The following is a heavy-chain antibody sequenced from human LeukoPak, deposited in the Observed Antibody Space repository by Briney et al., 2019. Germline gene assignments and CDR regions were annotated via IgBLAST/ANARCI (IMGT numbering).Heavy chain of an antibody. D-gene: IGHD1-26*01. J-gene: IGHJ4*02. Sequence: SQTLSLTCVISGDSVSSNSAAWNWIRQSPSRGLEWLGRTYYRSKWYYHCAVSMKSRITVNPDTSKNQFSLQLNSVTPEDTAVYYCARTRDLGPDYWGQGTLVTVSS. CDR2: TYYRSKWYY. CDR1: GDSVSSNSAA. V-gene: IGHV6-1*01. CDR3: ARTRDLGPDY.